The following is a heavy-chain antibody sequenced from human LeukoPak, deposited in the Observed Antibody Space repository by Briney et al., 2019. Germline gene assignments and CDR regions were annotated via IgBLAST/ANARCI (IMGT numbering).Heavy chain of an antibody. CDR1: GFTFSSHS. Sequence: GGSLRLSCAASGFTFSSHSMNWVRQAPGKGLEWVSYISSSSSYIYYADSVKGRFAISRDNAKNSLYLRMNSLRAEDSGIYYCARDPRLEISGLVIDMLDYWGQGTLVTVSS. CDR3: ARDPRLEISGLVIDMLDY. D-gene: IGHD3-3*01. J-gene: IGHJ4*02. V-gene: IGHV3-21*01. CDR2: ISSSSSYI.